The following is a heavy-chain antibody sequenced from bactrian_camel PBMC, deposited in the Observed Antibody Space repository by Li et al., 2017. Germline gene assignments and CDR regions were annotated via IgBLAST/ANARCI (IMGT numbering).Heavy chain of an antibody. V-gene: IGHV3S53*01. D-gene: IGHD3*01. CDR1: GSYKRGRMC. J-gene: IGHJ6*01. CDR3: AAPRHWFSAWRCSYRSTADFAY. Sequence: HVQLVESGGGSVQTGGSLRLSCQVNGSYKRGRMCMGWFRQAPGKEREGLATIDYTGTSKYARSVQGRFTTSRDNAKNTVYLQMNSLKPEDTAMYYCAAPRHWFSAWRCSYRSTADFAYWGQGTQVTVS. CDR2: IDYTGTS.